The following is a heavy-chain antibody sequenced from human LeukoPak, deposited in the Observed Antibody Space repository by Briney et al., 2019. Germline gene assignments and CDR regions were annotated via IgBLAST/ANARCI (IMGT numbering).Heavy chain of an antibody. CDR2: IYYSGST. D-gene: IGHD6-6*01. V-gene: IGHV4-59*01. J-gene: IGHJ5*02. CDR1: GGSISSYY. Sequence: PSETLSLTCTVSGGSISSYYWSWIRQPPGKGLEWIGYIYYSGSTNYNPSLKSRVTISFDTSTKQFSLKLSSVTAADTAVYYCARDQRRNSSFWDYFDPWGQGTLVTVSS. CDR3: ARDQRRNSSFWDYFDP.